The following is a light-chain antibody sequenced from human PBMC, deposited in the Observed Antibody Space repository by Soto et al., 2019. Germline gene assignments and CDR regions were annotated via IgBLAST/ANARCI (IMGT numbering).Light chain of an antibody. J-gene: IGKJ1*01. CDR2: DAS. CDR3: QHYGGLWT. CDR1: QSIGNR. V-gene: IGKV1-5*01. Sequence: DLQMTQSPSTLSPSIGDRITISCRASQSIGNRLAWYQQKPGTAPKVLIYDASTLESGVPSRFSGSGSGTNFILTISSLQPDDFATYYCQHYGGLWTFVLGTKVEIK.